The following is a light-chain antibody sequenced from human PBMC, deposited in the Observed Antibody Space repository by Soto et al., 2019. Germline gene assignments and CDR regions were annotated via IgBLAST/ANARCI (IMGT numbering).Light chain of an antibody. Sequence: DIPMTQSPSTLSASIGDKVTITCRASQNVSHRLAWYRQKPGKAPNLLIYDVSSSESGVPSRFSGSGSGTEVTLTVRSLQADDVATYFSQLYYGFPWTFGQGTKVEIK. V-gene: IGKV1-5*01. CDR1: QNVSHR. CDR2: DVS. J-gene: IGKJ1*01. CDR3: QLYYGFPWT.